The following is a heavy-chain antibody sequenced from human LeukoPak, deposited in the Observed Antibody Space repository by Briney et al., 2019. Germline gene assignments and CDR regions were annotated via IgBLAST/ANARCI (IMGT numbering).Heavy chain of an antibody. Sequence: GGSLRLSCAASGFTFSSYAMSWVRQVPGKRLEWVSAISGGAGTTGYADSVKGRFTISRDNSKSTIYLQMNSLRAEDTAVYYCAKIYCSTTSCQYFDYWGQGTLVTVSS. CDR2: ISGGAGTT. CDR3: AKIYCSTTSCQYFDY. J-gene: IGHJ4*02. V-gene: IGHV3-23*01. D-gene: IGHD2-2*01. CDR1: GFTFSSYA.